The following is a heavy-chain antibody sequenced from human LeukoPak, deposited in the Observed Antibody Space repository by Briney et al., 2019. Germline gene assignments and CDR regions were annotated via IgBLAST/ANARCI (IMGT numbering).Heavy chain of an antibody. CDR2: ISSSSSTI. CDR1: GFTFSSCS. D-gene: IGHD6-13*01. Sequence: GGSLRLSCAVSGFTFSSCSMNWVRQAPGKGLEWVSYISSSSSTIYYADSVKGRFTISRDNAKNSLYLQMNSLRDEDSTVYYCARDPHIAAAGTIFDYWGQGTLVTVSS. J-gene: IGHJ4*02. CDR3: ARDPHIAAAGTIFDY. V-gene: IGHV3-48*02.